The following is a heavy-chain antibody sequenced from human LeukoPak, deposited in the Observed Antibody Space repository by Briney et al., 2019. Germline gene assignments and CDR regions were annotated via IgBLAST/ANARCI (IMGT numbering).Heavy chain of an antibody. CDR3: ARDVRYCDWFPKPRLTYYYYGMDV. J-gene: IGHJ6*04. D-gene: IGHD3-9*01. CDR1: GGSISSYY. V-gene: IGHV4-59*01. CDR2: IYYSGST. Sequence: SETLSLTCTVSGGSISSYYWSWIRQPPGKGLEWIGYIYYSGSTNYNPSLKSRVTISVDTSKNRFSLKLSSVTAADTAVYYCARDVRYCDWFPKPRLTYYYYGMDVWGEGTTVTVSS.